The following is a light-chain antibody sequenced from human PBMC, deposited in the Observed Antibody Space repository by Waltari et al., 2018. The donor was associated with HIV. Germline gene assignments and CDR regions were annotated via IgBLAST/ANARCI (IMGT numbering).Light chain of an antibody. Sequence: QKPGQAPRLHIYGAFFRATAIPAKFSGSGSGTEFTLTISGLQSEDFAVYYCHFSTVGQGTKVEIK. V-gene: IGKV3-15*01. J-gene: IGKJ1*01. CDR3: HFST. CDR2: GAF.